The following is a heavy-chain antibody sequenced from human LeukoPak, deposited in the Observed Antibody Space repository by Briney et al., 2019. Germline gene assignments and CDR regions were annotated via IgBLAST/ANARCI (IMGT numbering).Heavy chain of an antibody. D-gene: IGHD6-13*01. V-gene: IGHV1-2*02. CDR1: GYTFTGYD. CDR3: ARAVAAIVNWFDP. J-gene: IGHJ5*02. CDR2: INPNSGGT. Sequence: GASVKVSCKASGYTFTGYDMHWVRQAPGQGLEWMGWINPNSGGTNYAQKFQGRVTMTRDTSISTAYMELSRLRSDDTAVYYCARAVAAIVNWFDPWGQGTLVTVSS.